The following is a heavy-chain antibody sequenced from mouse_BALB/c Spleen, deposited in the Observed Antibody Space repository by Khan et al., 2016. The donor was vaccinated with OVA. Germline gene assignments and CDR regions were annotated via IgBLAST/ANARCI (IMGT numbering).Heavy chain of an antibody. CDR2: ISSSGST. V-gene: IGHV3-2*02. CDR1: GYSITSYYA. D-gene: IGHD2-3*01. CDR3: ARDGSRCYYAMDY. J-gene: IGHJ4*01. Sequence: VQLQESGPGLVKPSQSLSLTCTVTGYSITSYYAWNWIRQLPGNKLEWMCYISSSGSTNYNPALKSRISITLDTSNNQFFLQLNSVTTDDTAKYYCARDGSRCYYAMDYWGQGTSVTVSS.